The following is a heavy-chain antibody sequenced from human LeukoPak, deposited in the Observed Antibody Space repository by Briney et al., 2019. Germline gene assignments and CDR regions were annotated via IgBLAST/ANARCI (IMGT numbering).Heavy chain of an antibody. CDR1: GGSISSYG. V-gene: IGHV4-59*01. CDR3: ARMGPPLRGVRYYYYMDV. Sequence: SETLSLTCNVSGGSISSYGCSWIRQPPAQGLERMGYIYYSGSTNYNPSLKSRVTISVDTSKNQFSLKLTSVTAADTAVYYCARMGPPLRGVRYYYYMDVWGKGTTVTVSS. J-gene: IGHJ6*03. CDR2: IYYSGST. D-gene: IGHD3-10*01.